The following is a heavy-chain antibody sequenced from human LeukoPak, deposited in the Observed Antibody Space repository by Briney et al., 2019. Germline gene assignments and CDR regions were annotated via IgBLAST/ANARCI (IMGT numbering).Heavy chain of an antibody. J-gene: IGHJ4*02. D-gene: IGHD3-10*01. CDR3: ARARWEYYYGSGTYYFDY. Sequence: SETLSLTCAVYGGSFSGYYWSWIRQPPGKGREWVVEINHSGRTYYNPSLKSRVTISGDTSKTQFALKLSSVTAADTAVYYCARARWEYYYGSGTYYFDYWGQGTLVTVSS. CDR1: GGSFSGYY. CDR2: INHSGRT. V-gene: IGHV4-34*01.